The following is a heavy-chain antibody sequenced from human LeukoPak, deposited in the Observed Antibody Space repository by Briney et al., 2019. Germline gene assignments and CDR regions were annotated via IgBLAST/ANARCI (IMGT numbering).Heavy chain of an antibody. CDR3: VRKSQLWLKGWFDP. CDR1: GGSFSGYY. V-gene: IGHV4-34*01. D-gene: IGHD5-18*01. CDR2: INHSGST. Sequence: SETLSLTCAVYGGSFSGYYWSWIRQPPGKGLEWIGEINHSGSTNYNPSLKSRVTISVDTSENQFSLKLSSVTAADTAVYYCVRKSQLWLKGWFDPWGQGTLVTVSS. J-gene: IGHJ5*02.